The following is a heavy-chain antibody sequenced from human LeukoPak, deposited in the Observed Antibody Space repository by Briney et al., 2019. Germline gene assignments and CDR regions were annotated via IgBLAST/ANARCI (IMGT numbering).Heavy chain of an antibody. Sequence: GGSLRLSCAASGFTFSSYEMNWVRQTPGKGLEWVSYISSSSSTIYYADSVKGRFTISRDNAKNSLSLQMNSLRAEDTAVYYCARDPNPDSSGYYSWGQGTLVTVSS. CDR1: GFTFSSYE. J-gene: IGHJ4*02. V-gene: IGHV3-48*01. CDR3: ARDPNPDSSGYYS. D-gene: IGHD3-22*01. CDR2: ISSSSSTI.